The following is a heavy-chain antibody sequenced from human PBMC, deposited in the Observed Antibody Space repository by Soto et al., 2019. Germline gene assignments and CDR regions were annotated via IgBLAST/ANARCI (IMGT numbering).Heavy chain of an antibody. V-gene: IGHV3-33*01. D-gene: IGHD3-22*01. Sequence: GGSLRLSCAASGFTFSSYGMHWVRQAPGKGLEWVAVIWYDGSNKYYADSVKGRFTISRDNSKNTLYLQMNSLRAEDTAVYYCARDPYYYDSSGGAPFDIWGQGTMVTVSS. J-gene: IGHJ3*02. CDR3: ARDPYYYDSSGGAPFDI. CDR1: GFTFSSYG. CDR2: IWYDGSNK.